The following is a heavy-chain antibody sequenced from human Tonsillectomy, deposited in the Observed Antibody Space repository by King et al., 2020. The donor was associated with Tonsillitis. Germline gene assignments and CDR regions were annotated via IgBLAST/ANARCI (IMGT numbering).Heavy chain of an antibody. CDR1: GFTFSIYG. J-gene: IGHJ3*02. CDR2: IWYDGSNK. Sequence: VQLVESGGGVVQPGRSLRLSCAASGFTFSIYGMHWVRQAPGKGLEWVAVIWYDGSNKYYVDSLKGRFTISRDNSKNTLYLQMNSLRAEDTAVYYCARGSGVPAPAAFDIWGQGTMVTVS. CDR3: ARGSGVPAPAAFDI. V-gene: IGHV3-33*01. D-gene: IGHD2-2*01.